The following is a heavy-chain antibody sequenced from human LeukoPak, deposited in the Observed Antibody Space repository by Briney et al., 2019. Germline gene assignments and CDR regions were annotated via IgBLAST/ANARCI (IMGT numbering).Heavy chain of an antibody. CDR1: GGSISSYY. J-gene: IGHJ4*02. D-gene: IGHD3-22*01. CDR3: ARAARYYETSNFDY. CDR2: IYTSGST. Sequence: PSETLSLTCTVSGGSISSYYWSWTRQPAGKGLEWIGRIYTSGSTNYNPSLKSRVTMSVDTSKNQFSLKLSSVTAADTAVYYCARAARYYETSNFDYWGQGTLVTVSS. V-gene: IGHV4-4*07.